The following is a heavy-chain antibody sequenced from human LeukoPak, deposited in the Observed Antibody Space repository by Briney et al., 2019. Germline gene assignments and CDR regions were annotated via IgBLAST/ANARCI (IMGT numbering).Heavy chain of an antibody. Sequence: PGGSLRLSCAASGFTFSSYSMHWVRQAPGKGLEWVANIKQDGSEKNYVDSVKGRFTISRDNAKNSLYLQMNSLRAEDTAVYYCARALDVWGQGTTVTVSS. V-gene: IGHV3-7*04. CDR3: ARALDV. CDR2: IKQDGSEK. J-gene: IGHJ6*02. CDR1: GFTFSSYS.